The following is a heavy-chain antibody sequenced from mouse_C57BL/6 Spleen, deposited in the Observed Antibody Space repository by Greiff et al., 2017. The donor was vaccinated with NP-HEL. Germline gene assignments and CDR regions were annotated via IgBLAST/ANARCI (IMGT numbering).Heavy chain of an antibody. CDR3: ARGDYYGSSWFAY. CDR2: ISSGSSTI. J-gene: IGHJ3*01. V-gene: IGHV5-17*01. Sequence: EVHLVESGGGLVKPGGSLKLSCAASGFTFSDYGMHWVRQAPEKGLEWVAYISSGSSTIYYADTVKGRFTISRDNAKNTLFLQMTSLRSEDTAMYYCARGDYYGSSWFAYWGQGTLVTVSA. D-gene: IGHD1-1*01. CDR1: GFTFSDYG.